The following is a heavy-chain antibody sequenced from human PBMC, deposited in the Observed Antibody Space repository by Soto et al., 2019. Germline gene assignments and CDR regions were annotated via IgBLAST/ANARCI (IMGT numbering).Heavy chain of an antibody. V-gene: IGHV1-69*12. D-gene: IGHD1-1*01. CDR3: ASKYNLNV. CDR2: IIPFFGSP. Sequence: QVQLVQSGAEVKKPGSSVKVSCKASGGNLSKSSITWVRQAPGQGLEWMGGIIPFFGSPNYAQKFQGRVTVIADESTNTAYMELSSLRSEDTAKYSCASKYNLNVWGQGTLVTVSS. J-gene: IGHJ4*02. CDR1: GGNLSKSS.